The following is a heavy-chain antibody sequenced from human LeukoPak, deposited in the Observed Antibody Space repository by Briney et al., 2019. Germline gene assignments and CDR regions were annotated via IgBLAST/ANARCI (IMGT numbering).Heavy chain of an antibody. Sequence: PGGSLRLSCAASGFTFREYWLTWVRLAPGKGLEWVANIKERDSATEINYVDSVKGRFTISRDKAENSLYLQMNSLTAEDTAVYYCARGWVIGPKSAFDIWGQGTMVTVSS. CDR1: GFTFREYW. D-gene: IGHD3-16*02. J-gene: IGHJ3*02. CDR2: IKERDSATEI. CDR3: ARGWVIGPKSAFDI. V-gene: IGHV3-7*01.